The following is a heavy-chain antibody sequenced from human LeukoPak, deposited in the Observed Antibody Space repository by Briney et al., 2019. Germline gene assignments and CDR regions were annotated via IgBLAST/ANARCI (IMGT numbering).Heavy chain of an antibody. D-gene: IGHD3-10*01. CDR3: ARERDYYGSGGPFDY. Sequence: SVKVSCKASGGTFSSYAISWVRQAPGQGLEWMGGIIPIFGTANYAQKFQGRVTITADKSTSTAYMELSSLRSEDTAVYYCARERDYYGSGGPFDYWGQGTLVTVSS. CDR1: GGTFSSYA. V-gene: IGHV1-69*06. J-gene: IGHJ4*02. CDR2: IIPIFGTA.